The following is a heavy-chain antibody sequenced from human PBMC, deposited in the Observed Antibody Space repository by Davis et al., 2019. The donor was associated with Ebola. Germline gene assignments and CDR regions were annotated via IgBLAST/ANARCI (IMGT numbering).Heavy chain of an antibody. D-gene: IGHD3-9*01. J-gene: IGHJ6*02. CDR1: GFTFSSYA. V-gene: IGHV3-23*01. CDR2: ISGSGGST. CDR3: AKALGIDWLLSGTYYYGMDV. Sequence: GESLKISCAASGFTFSSYAMSWVRQAPGTGLEWVSAISGSGGSTYYADSVKGRFTISRDNSKNTLYLQMNSLRAEDTAVYYCAKALGIDWLLSGTYYYGMDVWGQGTTVTVSS.